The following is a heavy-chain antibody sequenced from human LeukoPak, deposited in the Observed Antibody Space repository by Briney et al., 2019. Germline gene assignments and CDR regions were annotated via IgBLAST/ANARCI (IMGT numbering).Heavy chain of an antibody. CDR3: AREVTRGVYDY. CDR1: GYTFTSYD. V-gene: IGHV1-8*01. CDR2: MNPNSGNT. Sequence: GASVNLSCKASGYTFTSYDINWVRQATGQGLEWMGWMNPNSGNTGYAQTFQGRVTMTRDTSMSTAYMDQSSLRSDDTAVYYCAREVTRGVYDYWGQGTLVTVSS. D-gene: IGHD3-10*01. J-gene: IGHJ4*02.